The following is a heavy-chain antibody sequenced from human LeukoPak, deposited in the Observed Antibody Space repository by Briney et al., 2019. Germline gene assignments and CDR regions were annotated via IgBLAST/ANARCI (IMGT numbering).Heavy chain of an antibody. CDR2: ISYDGRNE. Sequence: PGRSLRLSCAASGFTFNNYAMHWVRQAPGKGLEWVAVISYDGRNEYYADSVKGRFAISRDNSKNTLYLQMHSLRAEDTAVYYCARDRSCYEYSLDSWGQGTLVTVSS. V-gene: IGHV3-30*09. CDR3: ARDRSCYEYSLDS. CDR1: GFTFNNYA. J-gene: IGHJ4*02. D-gene: IGHD5-12*01.